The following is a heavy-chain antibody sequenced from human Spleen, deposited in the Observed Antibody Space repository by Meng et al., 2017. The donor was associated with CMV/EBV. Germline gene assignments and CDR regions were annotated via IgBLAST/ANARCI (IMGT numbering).Heavy chain of an antibody. CDR2: INHSGST. V-gene: IGHV4-34*01. CDR1: GGSFSGYY. CDR3: AATVVPAATFDY. Sequence: GSLRLSCAVYGGSFSGYYWSWIRQPPGKGLEWIGEINHSGSTNYNPSLKSRVTISVDTSKNQFSLKLSSVTAADTAVYYCAATVVPAATFDYWGQGTLVTVSS. D-gene: IGHD2-2*01. J-gene: IGHJ4*02.